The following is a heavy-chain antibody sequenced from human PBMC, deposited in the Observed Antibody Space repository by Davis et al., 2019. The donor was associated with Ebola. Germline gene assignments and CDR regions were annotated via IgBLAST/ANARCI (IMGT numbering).Heavy chain of an antibody. V-gene: IGHV5-51*01. J-gene: IGHJ4*02. D-gene: IGHD3-3*02. CDR2: IYPGDSDT. CDR3: ARRGGWSGAFLDY. Sequence: KVSCKGSGSTFTTYWIGWVRQIPGKGLEWMGIIYPGDSDTRYSPSFQGQVTISADKSISTAYLQWSSLKASDTAMYYCARRGGWSGAFLDYWGQGTLVTVSS. CDR1: GSTFTTYW.